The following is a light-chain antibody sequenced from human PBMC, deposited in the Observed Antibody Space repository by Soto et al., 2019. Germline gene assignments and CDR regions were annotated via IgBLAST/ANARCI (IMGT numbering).Light chain of an antibody. CDR2: GAS. J-gene: IGKJ2*01. Sequence: ENVLTQSPDILSLSPRERVTLSCRASQSISNSYLAWYQQKPGQAPRVLIYGASNRATGTPDRFSGSGSGTDVTLTISRLQPEDFALYYCQQYGRSLPTFGRGTKLEIK. CDR3: QQYGRSLPT. CDR1: QSISNSY. V-gene: IGKV3-20*01.